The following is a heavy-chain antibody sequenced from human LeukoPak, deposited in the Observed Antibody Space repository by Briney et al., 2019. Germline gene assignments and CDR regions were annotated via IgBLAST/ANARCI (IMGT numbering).Heavy chain of an antibody. V-gene: IGHV1-2*04. D-gene: IGHD6-13*01. CDR1: GYTFTGYY. Sequence: ASVKVSCKASGYTFTGYYMHWVRQAPGQGLEWMGWINPNSGGTNYAQKFQGWVTMTRDTSISTAYMELGRLRSDDTAVYYCARDIAAAGTNYYYGMDVWGQGTTVTVSS. CDR2: INPNSGGT. J-gene: IGHJ6*02. CDR3: ARDIAAAGTNYYYGMDV.